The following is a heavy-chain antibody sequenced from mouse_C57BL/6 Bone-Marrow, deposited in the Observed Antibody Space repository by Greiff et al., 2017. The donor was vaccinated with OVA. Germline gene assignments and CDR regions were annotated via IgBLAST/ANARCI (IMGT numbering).Heavy chain of an antibody. J-gene: IGHJ1*03. Sequence: QVQLKQSGPGLVQPSQSLSITCTVSGFSLTSYGVHWVRQSPGKGLEWLGVIWSGGSTDYNAAFISRLSISKDNSKSQVFFKMNSLQADDTAIYYCASLSYGRGYFDVWGTGTTVTVSS. CDR3: ASLSYGRGYFDV. CDR2: IWSGGST. V-gene: IGHV2-2*01. CDR1: GFSLTSYG. D-gene: IGHD1-1*01.